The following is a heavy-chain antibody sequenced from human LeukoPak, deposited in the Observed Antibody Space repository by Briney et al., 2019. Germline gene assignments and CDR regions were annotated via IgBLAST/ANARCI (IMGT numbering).Heavy chain of an antibody. CDR3: ARAFDTSWDYYYMDV. CDR1: GGSISSYY. CDR2: SHYSGST. D-gene: IGHD2-2*01. Sequence: SETLSLTCTVSGGSISSYYWSWIRQPPGRGLEWIGCSHYSGSTNYNPSLKSRVTISVDTSKNQFSLKLSSVTAADTAVYYCARAFDTSWDYYYMDVWGKGTTVTVSS. J-gene: IGHJ6*03. V-gene: IGHV4-59*01.